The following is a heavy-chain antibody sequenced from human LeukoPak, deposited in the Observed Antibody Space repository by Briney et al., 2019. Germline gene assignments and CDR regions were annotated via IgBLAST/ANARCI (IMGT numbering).Heavy chain of an antibody. V-gene: IGHV3-33*01. CDR1: GFTFSSYG. J-gene: IGHJ6*02. Sequence: GGSLRLSCAASGFTFSSYGMHWVRQAPGKGLEWVAVIWYDGSNKYYADSVKGRFTISRDNSKKTLYLQMNSLRAEDTAVYYCTRGVGAYFYAMDVCGQGTTVTVSS. CDR2: IWYDGSNK. D-gene: IGHD1-26*01. CDR3: TRGVGAYFYAMDV.